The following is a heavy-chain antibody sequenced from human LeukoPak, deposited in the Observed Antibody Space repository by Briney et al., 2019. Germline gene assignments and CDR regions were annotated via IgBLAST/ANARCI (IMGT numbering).Heavy chain of an antibody. CDR1: GGSISTYY. Sequence: SETLSLTCGVSGGSISTYYWSWIRQPAGKGLEWIGRIDTSGNTNYDPSLKSRITMSVDTSKNQFSLKLTSVTAADTAVYYCARDRGSGWYVYWGQGTLATVSS. J-gene: IGHJ4*02. V-gene: IGHV4-4*07. CDR2: IDTSGNT. CDR3: ARDRGSGWYVY. D-gene: IGHD6-19*01.